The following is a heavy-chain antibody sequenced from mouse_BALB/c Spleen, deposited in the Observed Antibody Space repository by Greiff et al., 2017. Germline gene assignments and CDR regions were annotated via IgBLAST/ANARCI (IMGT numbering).Heavy chain of an antibody. CDR3: ARQYGNYEDAMDY. V-gene: IGHV3-8*02. D-gene: IGHD2-10*02. J-gene: IGHJ4*01. CDR1: GDSITSGY. Sequence: EVKLVESGPSLVKPSQTLSLTCSVTGDSITSGYWNWIRKFPGNKLEYMGYISYSGSTYYNPSLKSRISITRDTSKNQYYLQLNSVTTEDTATYYCARQYGNYEDAMDYWGQGTSVTVSS. CDR2: ISYSGST.